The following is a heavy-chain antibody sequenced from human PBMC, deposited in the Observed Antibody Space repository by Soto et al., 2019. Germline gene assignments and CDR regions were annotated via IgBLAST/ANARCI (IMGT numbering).Heavy chain of an antibody. CDR3: AKGGVYQLLFYAVY. V-gene: IGHV3-30*18. D-gene: IGHD2-2*01. CDR2: ISYDGSNK. J-gene: IGHJ4*02. Sequence: GGSLRLSCAASGFTFSSYGMHWVRQAPGKGLEWVAVISYDGSNKYYADSVKGRFTISRDNSKNTLYLQMNSLRAEDTAVYYCAKGGVYQLLFYAVYWGQGTLVTVSS. CDR1: GFTFSSYG.